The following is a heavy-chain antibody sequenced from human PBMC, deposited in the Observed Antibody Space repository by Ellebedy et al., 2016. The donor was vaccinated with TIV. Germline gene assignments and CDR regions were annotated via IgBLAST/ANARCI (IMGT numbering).Heavy chain of an antibody. J-gene: IGHJ6*02. D-gene: IGHD4-17*01. Sequence: GESLKISXAASGFTFSSYGMHWVRQAPGKGLEWVAVISYDGSNKYYADSVKGRFTISRDNSKNTLYLQMNSLRAEDTAVYYCANEPTVTTLYGMDVWGQGTTVTVSS. CDR3: ANEPTVTTLYGMDV. V-gene: IGHV3-30*18. CDR2: ISYDGSNK. CDR1: GFTFSSYG.